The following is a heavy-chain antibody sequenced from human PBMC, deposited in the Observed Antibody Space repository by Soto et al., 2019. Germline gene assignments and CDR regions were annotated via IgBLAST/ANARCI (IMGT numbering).Heavy chain of an antibody. Sequence: PGGSLRLSCAASGFTFSIYGMHWVRQAPGKGLEWVAVIWYDGSNKYYADSVKGRFTISRDNSKNTLYLQMNSLRAEDTAVYYCARDRGYSSRPPNWFDPWGQGTLVTVSS. D-gene: IGHD5-18*01. CDR1: GFTFSIYG. V-gene: IGHV3-33*01. CDR2: IWYDGSNK. CDR3: ARDRGYSSRPPNWFDP. J-gene: IGHJ5*02.